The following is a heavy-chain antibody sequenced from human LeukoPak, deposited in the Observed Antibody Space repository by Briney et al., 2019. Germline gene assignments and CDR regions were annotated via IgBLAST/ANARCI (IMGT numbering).Heavy chain of an antibody. J-gene: IGHJ4*02. Sequence: GGSLRLSCAASEFTLSSYVMSWVRQAPGKGLEWVSAISSSSAGTYYADSVKGRFTVSRDNAINTLYLQMNSLRVEDTAVYYCAKGSSSSRPYYFDSWGQGTLVTVSS. D-gene: IGHD6-6*01. V-gene: IGHV3-23*01. CDR1: EFTLSSYV. CDR2: ISSSSAGT. CDR3: AKGSSSSRPYYFDS.